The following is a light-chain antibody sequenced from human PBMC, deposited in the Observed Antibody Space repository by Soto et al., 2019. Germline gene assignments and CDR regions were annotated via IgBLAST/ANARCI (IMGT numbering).Light chain of an antibody. V-gene: IGLV2-11*01. Sequence: SALTQPRSVSGSPGQSVTISCTGTSSDVGGYDYVSWYQQHPGKAPKLMIYDVSKRPSGVPDRFSGSKSGNTASLTISGLQAEDEADYYCCSFAGRYVLGTGTKVTVL. J-gene: IGLJ1*01. CDR2: DVS. CDR1: SSDVGGYDY. CDR3: CSFAGRYV.